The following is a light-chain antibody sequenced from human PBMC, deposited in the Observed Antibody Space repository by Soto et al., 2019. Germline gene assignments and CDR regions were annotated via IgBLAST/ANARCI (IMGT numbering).Light chain of an antibody. J-gene: IGLJ1*01. V-gene: IGLV2-14*01. CDR1: NSDVGGYNT. CDR3: SSYATSTPYV. CDR2: EVS. Sequence: QSALTQPASVSGSPGQSITISCTGTNSDVGGYNTVSWYQQHPGKAPKLMIYEVSNRPSGVSNRFSGPRSGNTATLTISGLQAEDEADYYCSSYATSTPYVFGSGTKVTVL.